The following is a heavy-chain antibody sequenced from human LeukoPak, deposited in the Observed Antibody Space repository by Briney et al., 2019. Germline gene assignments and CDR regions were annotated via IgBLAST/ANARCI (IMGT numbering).Heavy chain of an antibody. CDR2: TSYSGST. CDR1: GGSISSNY. D-gene: IGHD2-8*02. J-gene: IGHJ4*02. CDR3: ARGTGGTALHTDS. Sequence: SETLSLTCTVSGGSISSNYWTWIRQPPGKGLEWIGYTSYSGSTNYNPSLRSRVTLSLDTSKNQFSLKVTSVTAADTAVYYCARGTGGTALHTDSWGQGTLVTVSS. V-gene: IGHV4-59*01.